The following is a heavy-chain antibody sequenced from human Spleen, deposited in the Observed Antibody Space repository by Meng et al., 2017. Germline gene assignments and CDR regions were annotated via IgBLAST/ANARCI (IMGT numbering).Heavy chain of an antibody. J-gene: IGHJ5*02. V-gene: IGHV4-39*01. CDR3: VRSSGWVRTGFDP. D-gene: IGHD6-19*01. Sequence: QPQLQESGPGLVKPSEALSLTCSVSGGSISTSGYYWGWIRQPPGKGLEWIGSIGHSGFTYYTPSLKSRITVSIDTSKNQFSLRLASVTAADTAVYYCVRSSGWVRTGFDPRGQGTLVTVSS. CDR2: IGHSGFT. CDR1: GGSISTSGYY.